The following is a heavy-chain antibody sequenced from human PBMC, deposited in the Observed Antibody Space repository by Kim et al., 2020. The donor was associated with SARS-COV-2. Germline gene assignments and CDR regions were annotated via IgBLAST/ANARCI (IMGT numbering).Heavy chain of an antibody. D-gene: IGHD3-3*01. J-gene: IGHJ3*02. V-gene: IGHV4-31*02. Sequence: SLQSRVTISVDTSKNQFSPKLSSVTAADTAVYYCARATFYDFWSGNAFDIWGQGTMVTVSS. CDR3: ARATFYDFWSGNAFDI.